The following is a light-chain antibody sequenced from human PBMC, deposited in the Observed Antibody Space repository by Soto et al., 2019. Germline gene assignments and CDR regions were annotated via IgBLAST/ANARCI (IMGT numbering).Light chain of an antibody. Sequence: EIVLTQSPGTLSLSPGERATLSCRASQSLSSSYLAWYQQKPGQAPRLLIYGASSRVTGFPARFSGSGSGTDFTLTISSLQSDDFAVYYCQQYDNWPWTFGQGTKVDIK. V-gene: IGKV3-15*01. CDR3: QQYDNWPWT. CDR2: GAS. CDR1: QSLSSSY. J-gene: IGKJ1*01.